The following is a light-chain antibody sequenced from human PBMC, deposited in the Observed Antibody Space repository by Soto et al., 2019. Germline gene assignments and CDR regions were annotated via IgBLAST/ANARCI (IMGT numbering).Light chain of an antibody. Sequence: EIVLTQSPRKMSLSRGERAAVSCRASQSVSSNLAWYQQQPGQAPRLLIYGASTRATGIPARFSCSGSGTEFTLTIRRLQSEGFAVYYCQQYTNWPPPHFRGGTKVDIK. CDR3: QQYTNWPPPH. CDR2: GAS. V-gene: IGKV3-15*01. CDR1: QSVSSN. J-gene: IGKJ4*01.